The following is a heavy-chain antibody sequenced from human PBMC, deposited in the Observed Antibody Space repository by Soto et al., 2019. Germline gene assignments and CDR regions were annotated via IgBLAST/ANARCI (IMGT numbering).Heavy chain of an antibody. Sequence: SVKVSCKASGYPFTSYYMQWVREAPVQWLEWMVIINPSGGSTSYSQKFQGRVTMTRDTSTSTVYMELSSLRSEDKVVYYCARDATRSVDCPNGVCTLRCDPWAQGALVTCS. CDR2: INPSGGST. V-gene: IGHV1-46*01. J-gene: IGHJ5*02. CDR3: ARDATRSVDCPNGVCTLRCDP. CDR1: GYPFTSYY. D-gene: IGHD2-8*01.